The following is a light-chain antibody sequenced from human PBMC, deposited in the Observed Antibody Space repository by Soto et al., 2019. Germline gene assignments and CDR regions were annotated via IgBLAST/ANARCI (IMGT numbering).Light chain of an antibody. V-gene: IGKV3-15*01. Sequence: EIVMTQSPATLSLSPGERAALSCRASQRIHSELAWYQQKPGQPPRILIYGASTSATGVPARFTGSESGSEFTLTISGLQSEDVAFYYCQQGHNGPLTFGEGTRLEI. CDR1: QRIHSE. J-gene: IGKJ2*01. CDR3: QQGHNGPLT. CDR2: GAS.